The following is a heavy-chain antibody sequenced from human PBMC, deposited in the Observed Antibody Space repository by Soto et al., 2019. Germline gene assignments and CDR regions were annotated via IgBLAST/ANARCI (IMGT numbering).Heavy chain of an antibody. CDR1: GYTFTTYA. CDR2: INAGSGNT. J-gene: IGHJ4*02. D-gene: IGHD3-10*01. Sequence: ASVKVSCKSSGYTFTTYAIHWVRQAPGQRLQWMGWINAGSGNTKYSQDFQGRVTFTRDTAATTTFMELSSLRSEDTAVYYCARVPPWANSGNFYIQHYDSWGQGTLVTVSS. CDR3: ARVPPWANSGNFYIQHYDS. V-gene: IGHV1-3*01.